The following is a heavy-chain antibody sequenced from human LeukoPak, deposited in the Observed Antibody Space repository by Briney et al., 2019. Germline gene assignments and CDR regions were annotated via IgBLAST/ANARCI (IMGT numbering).Heavy chain of an antibody. CDR3: AKDSRGYYDYVWGSDLRG. V-gene: IGHV3-23*01. CDR2: ISGSGGST. J-gene: IGHJ4*02. D-gene: IGHD3-16*02. Sequence: GGSLRLSCAASGFTFSSYAMSWVRQAPGKGLEWVSAISGSGGSTYYADSVKGRFTLSRDNSKNTLYLQMNSLRAEDTAVYYCAKDSRGYYDYVWGSDLRGWAQGTLVTVSS. CDR1: GFTFSSYA.